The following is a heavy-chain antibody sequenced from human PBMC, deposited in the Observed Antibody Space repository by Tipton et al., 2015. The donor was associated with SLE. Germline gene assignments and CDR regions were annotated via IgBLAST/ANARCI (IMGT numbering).Heavy chain of an antibody. CDR3: AAYDGSSGIDN. CDR2: IYENGGT. Sequence: TLSLTCTVSGGSISSGRHYWSWIRQPAGKGLEWIGHIYENGGTNYNPSLRSRVAISVDTSKNQFSLKLSSVTAADTAVYYCAAYDGSSGIDNWGQGTLVTVSS. J-gene: IGHJ4*02. V-gene: IGHV4-61*10. CDR1: GGSISSGRHY. D-gene: IGHD3-10*01.